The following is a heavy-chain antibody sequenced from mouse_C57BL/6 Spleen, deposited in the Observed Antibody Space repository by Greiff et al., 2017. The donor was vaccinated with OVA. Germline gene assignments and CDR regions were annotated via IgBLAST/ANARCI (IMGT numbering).Heavy chain of an antibody. CDR2: INPYNGGT. CDR1: GYTFTDYY. Sequence: EVQLRQSGPVLVKPGASVKMSCKASGYTFTDYYMNWVKQSHGKSLEWIGVINPYNGGTSYNQKFKGKATLTVDKSSSTAYMELNSLTSEDSAVYYCARWGDAHFDYWGQGTTLTVSS. V-gene: IGHV1-19*01. CDR3: ARWGDAHFDY. J-gene: IGHJ2*01. D-gene: IGHD3-3*01.